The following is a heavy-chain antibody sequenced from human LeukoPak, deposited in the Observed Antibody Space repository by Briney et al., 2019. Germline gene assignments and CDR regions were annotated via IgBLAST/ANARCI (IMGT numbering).Heavy chain of an antibody. CDR2: INHSGST. Sequence: SETLSLTCAVYGGSFSGYYWSWIRQPPGKGLEWIGEINHSGSTNYNPSLKSRVTISVDTSKNQFSLKLSSVTAADTAVYYCARDHLVVRGVLRENWFDPWGQGALVTVSS. CDR3: ARDHLVVRGVLRENWFDP. D-gene: IGHD3-10*01. J-gene: IGHJ5*02. V-gene: IGHV4-34*01. CDR1: GGSFSGYY.